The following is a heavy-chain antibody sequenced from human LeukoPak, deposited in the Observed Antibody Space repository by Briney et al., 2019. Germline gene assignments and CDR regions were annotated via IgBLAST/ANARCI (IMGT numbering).Heavy chain of an antibody. CDR2: IKQDGGDK. CDR3: ASVFRPYCGGDCYSEAY. V-gene: IGHV3-7*01. Sequence: GGSLRLSCAASGLIFSNYWMSWVRQAPGKGLEWVANIKQDGGDKYYVDSVKGRFTISRDNAKNSLFLQMNSLRAEDTAVYYCASVFRPYCGGDCYSEAYWGQGTLVTVS. J-gene: IGHJ4*02. CDR1: GLIFSNYW. D-gene: IGHD2-21*01.